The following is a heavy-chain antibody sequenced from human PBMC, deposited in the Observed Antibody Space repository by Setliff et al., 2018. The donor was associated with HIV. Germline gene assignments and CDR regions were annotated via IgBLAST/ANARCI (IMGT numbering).Heavy chain of an antibody. CDR3: ARRGKTENSYVLNWFDP. Sequence: PSETLSLTCTVSGGSISSNNYYWGWIRQPPGKGLEWIGSIFYTGRTTYNPSLRSRVTISLDTSKTQFSLSLTSVTAADTAMYYCARRGKTENSYVLNWFDPWGQGILVTVSS. J-gene: IGHJ5*02. CDR2: IFYTGRT. V-gene: IGHV4-39*07. D-gene: IGHD5-18*01. CDR1: GGSISSNNYY.